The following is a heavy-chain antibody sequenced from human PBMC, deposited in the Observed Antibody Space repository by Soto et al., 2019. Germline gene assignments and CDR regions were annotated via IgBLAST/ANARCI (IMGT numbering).Heavy chain of an antibody. CDR2: SSAYNGNT. Sequence: QVQLVQSGAEVKKPGASVKLSCKASGYTFTSYGISWVRQAPGQGLEWIGWSSAYNGNTNYAQKLQGRVTMTTDTSTSTAYMELRSLRSDDTAVYYCARVARRNYYDSSGYYLGYWGQGTLVTVSS. J-gene: IGHJ4*02. D-gene: IGHD3-22*01. V-gene: IGHV1-18*01. CDR1: GYTFTSYG. CDR3: ARVARRNYYDSSGYYLGY.